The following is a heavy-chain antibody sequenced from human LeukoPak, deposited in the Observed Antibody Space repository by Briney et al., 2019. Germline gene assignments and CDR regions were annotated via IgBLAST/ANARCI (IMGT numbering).Heavy chain of an antibody. CDR2: INHSGST. CDR3: ARGSLYDFWSGYYLGYYYMDV. Sequence: KASETLSLTCAVYGGSFSGYYWSWIRQPPGKGLEWIGEINHSGSTNYNPSLKSRVTISVDTSKNQFSLKLSSVTAADTAVYYCARGSLYDFWSGYYLGYYYMDVRGKGTTVTVSS. V-gene: IGHV4-34*01. D-gene: IGHD3-3*01. J-gene: IGHJ6*03. CDR1: GGSFSGYY.